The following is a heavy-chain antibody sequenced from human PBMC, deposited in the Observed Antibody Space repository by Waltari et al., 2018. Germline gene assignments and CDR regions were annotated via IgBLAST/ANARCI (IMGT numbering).Heavy chain of an antibody. J-gene: IGHJ4*02. D-gene: IGHD2-21*01. CDR1: GFSLNTHEVG. Sequence: QITLKESGPTLVKPTQTLTLTCTFPGFSLNTHEVGVGWIRQPPGKALEWLAIIYWNDDERYSPSLKSRLTITQDTSKNQVVLTMTNMEAVDTATYYCASQSYCGGDCSPPYFDYWGQGILVTVSS. CDR3: ASQSYCGGDCSPPYFDY. CDR2: IYWNDDE. V-gene: IGHV2-5*01.